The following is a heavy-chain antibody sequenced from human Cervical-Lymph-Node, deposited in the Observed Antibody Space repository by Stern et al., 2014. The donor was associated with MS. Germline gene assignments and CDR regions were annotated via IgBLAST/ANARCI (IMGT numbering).Heavy chain of an antibody. J-gene: IGHJ6*02. Sequence: EQLVESGAEVKKPGSSVKVSCKASGGTFNNYALSWVRQAPGQGLEWMGGIIPIFGTANYAQKFQGRVTMTADESTSAFYMEMSSLTSEDTAIYYCAKDEDFGLAHGMDVWGQGTTVTVSS. D-gene: IGHD3-10*01. CDR3: AKDEDFGLAHGMDV. CDR1: GGTFNNYA. V-gene: IGHV1-69*01. CDR2: IIPIFGTA.